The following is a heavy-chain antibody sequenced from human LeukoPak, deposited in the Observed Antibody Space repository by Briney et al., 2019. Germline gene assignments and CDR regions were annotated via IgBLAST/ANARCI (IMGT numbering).Heavy chain of an antibody. CDR1: GYSFTSYW. V-gene: IGHV5-51*01. CDR3: ARHWDTSGYDY. D-gene: IGHD3-22*01. Sequence: GESLQISCKGSGYSFTSYWIGWVRQMPGKGLEWMGVIYPGDSDTRYSPSFQGQVTISADKSISTAYLQWSSLKASDTAVYYCARHWDTSGYDYWGQGTLVTVSS. CDR2: IYPGDSDT. J-gene: IGHJ4*02.